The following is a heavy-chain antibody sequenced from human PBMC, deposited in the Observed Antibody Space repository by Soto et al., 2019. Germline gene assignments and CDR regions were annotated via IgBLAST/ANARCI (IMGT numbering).Heavy chain of an antibody. J-gene: IGHJ4*02. D-gene: IGHD3-10*01. CDR1: GFSVSSTY. V-gene: IGHV3-53*01. CDR3: ARVMMVRGVVFEY. Sequence: EVQLVESGGGLIQPGGSLRLSCAVSGFSVSSTYMSWVRQAPGKGLEWVSVMYSGGSAYYADSVKGRFSISREKSKNTLSLQMNSLRAEDTAVYYCARVMMVRGVVFEYWGRGTLVTVSS. CDR2: MYSGGSA.